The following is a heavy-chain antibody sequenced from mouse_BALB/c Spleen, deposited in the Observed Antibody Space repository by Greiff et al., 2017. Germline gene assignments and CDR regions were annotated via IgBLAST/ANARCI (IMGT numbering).Heavy chain of an antibody. J-gene: IGHJ4*01. Sequence: EVMLVESGGDLVKPGGSLKLSCAASGFTFSSYGMSWVRQTPDKRLEWVATISSGGSYTYYPDSVKGRFTISRDNAKNTLYLQMSSLKSEDTAMYYCARHNRSYAMDYWGQGTSVTVSS. CDR1: GFTFSSYG. V-gene: IGHV5-6*02. D-gene: IGHD2-14*01. CDR2: ISSGGSYT. CDR3: ARHNRSYAMDY.